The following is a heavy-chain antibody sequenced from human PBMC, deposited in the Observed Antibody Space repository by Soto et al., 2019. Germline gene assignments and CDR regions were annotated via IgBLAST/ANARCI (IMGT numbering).Heavy chain of an antibody. CDR1: GGSINSGDYY. D-gene: IGHD6-6*01. CDR2: IFNSGTT. CDR3: ARALRVHSRSSGFYLYFGMDV. Sequence: QVQLQESGPGLVKPSQTLSLTCTVSGGSINSGDYYWSWIRQPPGKGLEWIGYIFNSGTTYYNPSLKRRVTISVATSKRQFSLKLSAVTDADTAVYYCARALRVHSRSSGFYLYFGMDVWGQGTTVTVAS. J-gene: IGHJ6*02. V-gene: IGHV4-30-4*01.